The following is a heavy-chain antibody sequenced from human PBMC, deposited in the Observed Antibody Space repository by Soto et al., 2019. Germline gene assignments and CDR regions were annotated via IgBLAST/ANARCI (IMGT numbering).Heavy chain of an antibody. CDR3: ARDPFPEDYDSSGYHYYYGMDV. CDR1: GGTFISYA. Sequence: ASVKVSCKASGGTFISYAISWVRQAPGQGLEWMGGIIPIFGTANYAQKFQGRVTITADESTSTAYMELSSLRSEDTAVYYCARDPFPEDYDSSGYHYYYGMDVWGQGTTVTVSS. CDR2: IIPIFGTA. J-gene: IGHJ6*02. V-gene: IGHV1-69*13. D-gene: IGHD3-22*01.